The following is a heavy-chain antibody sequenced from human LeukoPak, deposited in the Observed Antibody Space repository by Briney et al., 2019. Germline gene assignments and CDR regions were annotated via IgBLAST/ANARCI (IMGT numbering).Heavy chain of an antibody. V-gene: IGHV3-48*04. CDR2: ISSSSSTI. Sequence: GGSLRLSCAASGFTFSSYSMNWVRQAPGKGLEWVSYISSSSSTIYYADSVKGRFTISRDNAKNSLYLQMNSLRAEDTALYYCAKDIKAIAVAGIYYYYGMDVWGQGTTVTVPS. CDR1: GFTFSSYS. J-gene: IGHJ6*02. CDR3: AKDIKAIAVAGIYYYYGMDV. D-gene: IGHD6-19*01.